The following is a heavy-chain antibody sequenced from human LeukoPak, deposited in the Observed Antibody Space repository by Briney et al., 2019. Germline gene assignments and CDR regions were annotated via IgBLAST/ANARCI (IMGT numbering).Heavy chain of an antibody. Sequence: GASVKVSCKASGYTLTGYYMHWVRQAPGQGLEWMGWINPNSGGTNYAQKFQGRVTMTRDTSISTAYMELSRLRSDDTAVYYCARDHSSSGYYIWFDPWGQGTLVTVSS. V-gene: IGHV1-2*02. J-gene: IGHJ5*02. CDR2: INPNSGGT. CDR1: GYTLTGYY. CDR3: ARDHSSSGYYIWFDP. D-gene: IGHD3-22*01.